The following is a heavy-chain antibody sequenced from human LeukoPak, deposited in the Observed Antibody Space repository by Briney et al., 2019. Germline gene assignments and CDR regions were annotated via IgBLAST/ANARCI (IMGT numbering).Heavy chain of an antibody. V-gene: IGHV1-69*04. J-gene: IGHJ6*02. Sequence: GASVKVSCRASGGTFSSYAISWVRQAPGQGLEWMGRIIPILGIANYAQKFQGRVTITADESTSTAYMELSSLRSEDTAVYYCARDRYCSGGSCYPYYYSYGMDVWGQGTTVTVSS. CDR3: ARDRYCSGGSCYPYYYSYGMDV. CDR1: GGTFSSYA. D-gene: IGHD2-15*01. CDR2: IIPILGIA.